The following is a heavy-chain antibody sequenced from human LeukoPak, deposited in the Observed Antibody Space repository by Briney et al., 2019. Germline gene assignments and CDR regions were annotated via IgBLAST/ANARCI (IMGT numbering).Heavy chain of an antibody. CDR3: ARAIRRNVDIVAAIYGRAYYFDY. J-gene: IGHJ4*02. Sequence: SETLSLTCAVYGGSFSGYYWSWIRQPPGKGLEWIGEINHSGSTNYNPSLKSRVTISVDTSKNQFSLKLSSVTAADTAVYYCARAIRRNVDIVAAIYGRAYYFDYWGQGTLVPVSS. CDR2: INHSGST. V-gene: IGHV4-34*01. CDR1: GGSFSGYY. D-gene: IGHD5-12*01.